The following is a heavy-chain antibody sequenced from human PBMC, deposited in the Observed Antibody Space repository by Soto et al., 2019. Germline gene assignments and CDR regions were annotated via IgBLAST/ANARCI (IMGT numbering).Heavy chain of an antibody. V-gene: IGHV4-39*01. Sequence: SETLSLTCSVSGDSISNSRFYWAWIRQPPGEGLEWIGSIYHTGNAYYNPSLKSRVTISVDTSKNQFSLKLTSVTAADAALHYCARDFFDSSDYTTNWFDPWGQGTLVTVPQ. D-gene: IGHD3-22*01. CDR3: ARDFFDSSDYTTNWFDP. CDR2: IYHTGNA. J-gene: IGHJ5*02. CDR1: GDSISNSRFY.